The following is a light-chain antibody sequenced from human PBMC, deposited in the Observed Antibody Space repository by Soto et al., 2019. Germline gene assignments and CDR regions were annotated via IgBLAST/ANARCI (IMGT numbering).Light chain of an antibody. CDR1: QSVSSN. J-gene: IGKJ5*01. Sequence: EIVMTQSPATLSVSPGETATLSCRASQSVSSNLAWYQQKPGQAPRLLTYGASTRATGIPARFSGSGSGTEFTPTISRLEPEEFAVFVCQQYGTSEIIVGQGTRLEIK. V-gene: IGKV3-15*01. CDR2: GAS. CDR3: QQYGTSEII.